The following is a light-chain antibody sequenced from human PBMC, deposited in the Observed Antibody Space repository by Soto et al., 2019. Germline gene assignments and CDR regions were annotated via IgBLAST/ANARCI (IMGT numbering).Light chain of an antibody. Sequence: HSPVTQHTSVSGSTGQSITISCTGNSGFVGSFSLVSWYQQHPGKAPKVMISEGHRRPSGVPDRFSGSTSVNSASLTISGLQADDEADYYCCLYRGATTYVFGTWTMVTVL. CDR1: SGFVGSFSL. V-gene: IGLV2-23*01. CDR3: CLYRGATTYV. CDR2: EGH. J-gene: IGLJ1*01.